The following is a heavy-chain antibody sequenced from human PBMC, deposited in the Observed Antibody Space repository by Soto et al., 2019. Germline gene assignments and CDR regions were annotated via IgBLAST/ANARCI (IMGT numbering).Heavy chain of an antibody. CDR3: ARGPRYYDSSGYYNY. CDR1: GGSFSGYY. D-gene: IGHD3-22*01. V-gene: IGHV4-34*01. J-gene: IGHJ4*02. Sequence: QVQLQQWGAGLLKPSETLSLTCAVYGGSFSGYYWSWIRQPPGKGLEWIGEINHSGSTNYNPSLKSRVTITVDTSKNQFSLELSSVTAADTAVYYCARGPRYYDSSGYYNYWGQGTLVTVSS. CDR2: INHSGST.